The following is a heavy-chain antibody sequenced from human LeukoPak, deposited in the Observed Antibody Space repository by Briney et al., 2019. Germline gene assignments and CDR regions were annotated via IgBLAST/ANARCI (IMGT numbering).Heavy chain of an antibody. CDR1: GFTFSSYA. V-gene: IGHV3-23*01. CDR3: AKDSNPYFYYGMNV. J-gene: IGHJ6*02. D-gene: IGHD4-11*01. Sequence: PGGSLRLSCAASGFTFSSYAMSWVRQAPGKGLEWVSAITGSGGSTYYVDSVKGRFTISRDNSNNTLYLQMNTLRAEDTAIYYCAKDSNPYFYYGMNVWGQGTTVTVSS. CDR2: ITGSGGST.